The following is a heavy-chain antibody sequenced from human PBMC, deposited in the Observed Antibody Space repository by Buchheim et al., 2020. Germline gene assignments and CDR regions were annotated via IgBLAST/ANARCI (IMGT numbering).Heavy chain of an antibody. Sequence: EVHLVESGGGLVKPGGSLRLSCTASGFIFSNAWMSGVSQVPGKGREWVGRIKSKTYGGTTEYAPPGKGRITISRDASESTLYLQLNSLKTEDTAVYYCAIDNVHNFLDYWGQGTL. V-gene: IGHV3-15*01. CDR1: GFIFSNAW. D-gene: IGHD5-24*01. CDR2: IKSKTYGGTT. CDR3: AIDNVHNFLDY. J-gene: IGHJ4*02.